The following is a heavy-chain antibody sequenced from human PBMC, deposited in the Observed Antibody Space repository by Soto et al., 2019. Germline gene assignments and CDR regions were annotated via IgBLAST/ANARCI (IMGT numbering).Heavy chain of an antibody. D-gene: IGHD5-12*01. CDR1: GFTFSSSW. CDR3: ARDPAPVGYRGLDV. CDR2: IKEDGSEK. Sequence: GGSLRLSCAASGFTFSSSWMTWVRQAPGKGLAWVANIKEDGSEKYYVDSVKGRFTISRDNTNESLYLQMNSLRAEDTAVYYCARDPAPVGYRGLDVWGQGTTVTVSS. J-gene: IGHJ6*02. V-gene: IGHV3-7*01.